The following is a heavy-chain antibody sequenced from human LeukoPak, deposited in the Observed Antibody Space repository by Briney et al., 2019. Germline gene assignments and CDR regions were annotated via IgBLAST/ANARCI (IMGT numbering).Heavy chain of an antibody. CDR1: GFTFSSYA. D-gene: IGHD2-21*02. Sequence: GGSLRLSCAASGFTFSSYAMSWVRQAPGKGLEWVSAISGSGGSTYYASSVKGLFTISRDNSKNTLYLQMNSLRAEDTAVYYCAKDLLAYCGGDCYSVFQHWGQGTLVTVSS. J-gene: IGHJ1*01. V-gene: IGHV3-23*01. CDR2: ISGSGGST. CDR3: AKDLLAYCGGDCYSVFQH.